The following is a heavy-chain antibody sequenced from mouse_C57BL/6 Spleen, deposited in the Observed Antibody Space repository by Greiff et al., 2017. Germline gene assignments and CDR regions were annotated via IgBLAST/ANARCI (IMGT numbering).Heavy chain of an antibody. J-gene: IGHJ2*01. D-gene: IGHD2-1*01. CDR2: IDPSDSYT. CDR1: GYTFTSYW. V-gene: IGHV1-59*01. CDR3: ARFHGNFDY. Sequence: QVQLQQPGAELVRPGTSVKLSCKASGYTFTSYWMHWVKQRPGQGLEWIGVIDPSDSYTNYNQKFKGKATLTVDTSSSTAYMQLSSLTSEDSAVYYCARFHGNFDYWGQGTTLTVSS.